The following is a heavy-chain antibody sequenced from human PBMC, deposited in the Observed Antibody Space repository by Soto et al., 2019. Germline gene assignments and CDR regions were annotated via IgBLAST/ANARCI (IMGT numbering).Heavy chain of an antibody. CDR1: GGSISSSSYY. Sequence: SETLSLTGTVSGGSISSSSYYWGWIRQPPGKGLEWIGSIYYSGSTYYNPSLKSRVTISVDTSKNQFSLKLSSVTAADTAAYYCARQAAAGTYYCYYYGMDVWGQGTTVTVSS. D-gene: IGHD6-13*01. CDR2: IYYSGST. J-gene: IGHJ6*02. CDR3: ARQAAAGTYYCYYYGMDV. V-gene: IGHV4-39*01.